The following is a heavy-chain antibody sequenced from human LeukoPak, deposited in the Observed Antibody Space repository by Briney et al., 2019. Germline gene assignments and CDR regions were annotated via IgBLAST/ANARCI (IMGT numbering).Heavy chain of an antibody. J-gene: IGHJ4*02. CDR3: ARQQAVAGPGIDY. Sequence: GESLKISCEASGYSFTSYWIGWVRQMPGKGLEWKGIIFPAGSGTRYSPSFQGQVTISADKSINTAYLQWSSLKASDTAIYYCARQQAVAGPGIDYWGQGTVVTVSS. CDR1: GYSFTSYW. D-gene: IGHD6-19*01. V-gene: IGHV5-51*01. CDR2: IFPAGSGT.